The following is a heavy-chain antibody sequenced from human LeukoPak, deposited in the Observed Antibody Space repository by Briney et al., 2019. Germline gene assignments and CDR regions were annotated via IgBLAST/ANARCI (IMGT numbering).Heavy chain of an antibody. V-gene: IGHV4-31*03. Sequence: SETLSLTCTVSGGSMTSSGYLWSWIRQHPGKGLEWIGYIYSSGNTYYNPSLKSRITISLDTFKNQFSLSLSSVTAADTAMYYCVGDGNYVDYWGQGTLVTVSS. J-gene: IGHJ4*02. CDR3: VGDGNYVDY. CDR2: IYSSGNT. CDR1: GGSMTSSGYL.